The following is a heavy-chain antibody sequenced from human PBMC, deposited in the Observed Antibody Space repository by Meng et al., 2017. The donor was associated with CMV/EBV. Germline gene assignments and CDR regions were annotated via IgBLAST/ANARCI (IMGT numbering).Heavy chain of an antibody. Sequence: GESLKISCAASGFTFSSYEMNWVRQAPGKGLEWVSYISSSGSTIYYADSVKGRFTISRDNAKNSLYLQMNSLGAEDTAVYYCARGRYYDSSGYYDYWGQGTLVTVSS. V-gene: IGHV3-48*03. J-gene: IGHJ4*02. CDR2: ISSSGSTI. D-gene: IGHD3-22*01. CDR3: ARGRYYDSSGYYDY. CDR1: GFTFSSYE.